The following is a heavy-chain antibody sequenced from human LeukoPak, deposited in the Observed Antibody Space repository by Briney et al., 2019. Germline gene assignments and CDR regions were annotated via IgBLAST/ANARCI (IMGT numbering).Heavy chain of an antibody. CDR2: INPNSGGT. J-gene: IGHJ4*02. CDR3: ARGISDYGDYIWYFDY. CDR1: GYTFTGYY. V-gene: IGHV1-2*02. Sequence: ASVKVSCKASGYTFTGYYMHWVRQAPGQGLEWMGWINPNSGGTNYAQKFQGRVTMTRDTSISTAYMELSRLRSDDTAVYYCARGISDYGDYIWYFDYWGQGTLVTVPS. D-gene: IGHD4-17*01.